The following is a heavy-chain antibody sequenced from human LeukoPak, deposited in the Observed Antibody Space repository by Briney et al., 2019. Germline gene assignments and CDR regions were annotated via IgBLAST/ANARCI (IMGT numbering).Heavy chain of an antibody. CDR2: IKPNSGGT. D-gene: IGHD3-16*01. CDR1: DYTFAGYY. CDR3: ASAESHDYGET. V-gene: IGHV1-2*02. J-gene: IGHJ4*02. Sequence: ASVKVSCKASDYTFAGYYIHWVRQAPGQGLEWLGWIKPNSGGTQLAQKFQGRVTMARDTSLSTAYVELSRLTSDDTAIYYCASAESHDYGETWGQGTLITVSS.